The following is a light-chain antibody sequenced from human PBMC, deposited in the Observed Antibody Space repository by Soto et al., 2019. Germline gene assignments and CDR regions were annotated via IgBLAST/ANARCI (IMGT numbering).Light chain of an antibody. J-gene: IGKJ1*01. V-gene: IGKV3-15*01. CDR2: GAS. CDR3: QQYNNWPRA. Sequence: EIVMTQSPATLSVSPGERATLSCRASQSVSSNLAWYQQKPGQAPRLLIYGASTRATGIPARFSGSGSGTEFTLTISRLQSEEFEVYYCQQYNNWPRAFGQGTKVEIK. CDR1: QSVSSN.